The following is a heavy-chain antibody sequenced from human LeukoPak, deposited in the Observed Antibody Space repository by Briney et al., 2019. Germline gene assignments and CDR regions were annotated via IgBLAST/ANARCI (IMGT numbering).Heavy chain of an antibody. V-gene: IGHV3-72*01. CDR1: AFTISDHY. CDR3: TRHYFSD. J-gene: IGHJ4*02. Sequence: SGGSLRLSCAASAFTISDHYMDWVRQATGKGLEWIGRTSNKADSYTTYYAASVRGRFSISRDDSKNLLYLQMNSLKAEDTAVYYCTRHYFSDWGQGTLVTVSS. CDR2: TSNKADSYTT. D-gene: IGHD2-15*01.